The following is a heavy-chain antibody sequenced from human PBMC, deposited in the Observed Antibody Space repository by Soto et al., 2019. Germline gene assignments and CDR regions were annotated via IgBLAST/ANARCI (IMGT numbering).Heavy chain of an antibody. V-gene: IGHV5-10-1*01. CDR1: GYSFTSYW. D-gene: IGHD6-19*01. CDR3: ARYSSGWGDYYGMDV. J-gene: IGHJ6*02. Sequence: GESLKISCKGSGYSFTSYWISWVRQMPGKGLEWMGRIDPSDSYTNYSPSFQGHVTISADKSISTAYLQWSSLKASDTAMYYCARYSSGWGDYYGMDVWGQGTTVTVSS. CDR2: IDPSDSYT.